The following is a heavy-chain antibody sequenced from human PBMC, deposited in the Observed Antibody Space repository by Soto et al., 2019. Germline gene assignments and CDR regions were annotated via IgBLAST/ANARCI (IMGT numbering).Heavy chain of an antibody. D-gene: IGHD2-21*02. J-gene: IGHJ6*02. CDR3: ASGLAYCGGACYSHYYGMDV. CDR1: GFTFSSYE. CDR2: ISSSGSTI. Sequence: GGSLRLSCAASGFTFSSYEMNWVRQAPGKGLEWVSYISSSGSTIYYTDSVKGRFTISRDNAKNSLYLQMNSLRAEDTAVYYCASGLAYCGGACYSHYYGMDVWGQGTTVTVSS. V-gene: IGHV3-48*03.